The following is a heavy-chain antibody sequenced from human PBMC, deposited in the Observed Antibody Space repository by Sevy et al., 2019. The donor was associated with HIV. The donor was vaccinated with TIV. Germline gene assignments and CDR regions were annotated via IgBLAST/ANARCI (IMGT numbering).Heavy chain of an antibody. D-gene: IGHD2-15*01. CDR1: GFIFSSYA. CDR3: AREREESTRNGSPLAY. J-gene: IGHJ4*02. Sequence: GGSLRLSCASSGFIFSSYAMHWVRQGPGKGLEAVAVISYDARVKIYADSVKGQVTMSRDNSKETLDLPMNSVRDEDTAVYYCAREREESTRNGSPLAYWGQGTLITVSS. V-gene: IGHV3-30*04. CDR2: ISYDARVK.